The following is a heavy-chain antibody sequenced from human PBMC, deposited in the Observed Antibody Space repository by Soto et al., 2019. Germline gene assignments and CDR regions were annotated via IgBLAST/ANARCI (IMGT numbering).Heavy chain of an antibody. CDR2: INPDSGVT. CDR1: GDRFTDYY. J-gene: IGHJ6*03. V-gene: IGHV1-2*04. D-gene: IGHD5-12*01. Sequence: GPSAKVSCKASGDRFTDYYMHWVRQAPGQGLEWMGWINPDSGVTKYAQKFQGWVTMTRDTSIRTVYMQLSRLRFDDTAIYYCARESGGATATLDYYYFYMDVWGTGTTVTVSS. CDR3: ARESGGATATLDYYYFYMDV.